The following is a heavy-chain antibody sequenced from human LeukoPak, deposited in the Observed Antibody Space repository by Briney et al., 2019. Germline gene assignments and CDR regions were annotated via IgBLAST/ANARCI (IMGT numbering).Heavy chain of an antibody. V-gene: IGHV3-23*01. Sequence: GGSLRLSCAASGFTFSNYGMSWVRQAPGKGLEWVSVTSGSGENSYYADSVKGRFTISRDNFKNTLYLQMNSLRAEDTAVYYCARDNSVGDIAWWFDPWGQGTLVTVSS. D-gene: IGHD3-10*01. CDR2: TSGSGENS. CDR1: GFTFSNYG. CDR3: ARDNSVGDIAWWFDP. J-gene: IGHJ5*02.